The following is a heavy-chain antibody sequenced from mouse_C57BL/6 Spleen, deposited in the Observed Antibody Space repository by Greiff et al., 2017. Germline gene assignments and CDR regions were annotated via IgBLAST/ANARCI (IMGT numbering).Heavy chain of an antibody. J-gene: IGHJ2*01. D-gene: IGHD2-3*01. CDR1: GYSITSGYY. Sequence: EVKLQESGPGLVKPSQSLSLTCSVTGYSITSGYYWNWIRQFPGNKLEWMGYISYDGSNNYNPSLKNRISITRDTSKNQFFLKLNSVTTEDTATYYCAREGDGYWDYWGQGTTLTVSS. CDR2: ISYDGSN. V-gene: IGHV3-6*01. CDR3: AREGDGYWDY.